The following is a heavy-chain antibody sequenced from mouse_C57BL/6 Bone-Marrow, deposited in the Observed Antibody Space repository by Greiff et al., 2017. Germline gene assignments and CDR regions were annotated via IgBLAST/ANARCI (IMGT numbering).Heavy chain of an antibody. CDR2: IWSGGST. Sequence: QVQLQQSGPGLVQPSQSLSITCTVSGFSLTSYGVHWVRQSPGKGLEWLGVIWSGGSTDYNAAFISRLSISKDNSKSQVFFKMNSLQADDTAIYYSASPMMVTTYYYAMDYWGQGTSVTVSS. J-gene: IGHJ4*01. CDR3: ASPMMVTTYYYAMDY. V-gene: IGHV2-2*01. CDR1: GFSLTSYG. D-gene: IGHD2-3*01.